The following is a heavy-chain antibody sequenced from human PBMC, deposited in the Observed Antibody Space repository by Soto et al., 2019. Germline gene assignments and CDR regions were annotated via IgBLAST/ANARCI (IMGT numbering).Heavy chain of an antibody. D-gene: IGHD6-6*01. CDR2: VSNSGRST. J-gene: IGHJ3*02. V-gene: IGHV3-23*01. Sequence: QSGGSLRLSCVGSGFTSGFTFSTYAMSWVRQAPGKGLEWVSDVSNSGRSTYYADSVKGRFTISRDNSKNTMYMQMNSLRAEDTAVYYCTRRPDAFDIWGQGTMVTVSS. CDR1: GFTSGFTFSTYA. CDR3: TRRPDAFDI.